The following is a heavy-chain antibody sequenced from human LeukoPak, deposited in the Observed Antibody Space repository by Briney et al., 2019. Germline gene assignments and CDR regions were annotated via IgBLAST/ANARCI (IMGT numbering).Heavy chain of an antibody. D-gene: IGHD2-2*01. CDR1: GFTFSSYS. Sequence: GGSLRLSCAASGFTFSSYSMKWVRQAPGKRLEWVSSISSSSSYIYYEDSVKGRFTISRDNAKNSVYLQMNSLRAEDTAVYYCARERETSSTSCYGVWGQGTLVTVSS. J-gene: IGHJ4*02. V-gene: IGHV3-21*01. CDR3: ARERETSSTSCYGV. CDR2: ISSSSSYI.